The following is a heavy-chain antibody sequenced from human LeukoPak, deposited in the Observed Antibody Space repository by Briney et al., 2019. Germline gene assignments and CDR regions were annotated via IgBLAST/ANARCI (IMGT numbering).Heavy chain of an antibody. CDR1: GASISSGGYY. V-gene: IGHV4-31*03. D-gene: IGHD6-13*01. CDR3: ARNTGIAAVGNPSYYFYYYMDV. J-gene: IGHJ6*03. Sequence: SQTLSLTCTVSGASISSGGYYWSWIRQYLGKGLEWIGCIYDSGSTFYTPSLKSRVSISLDTSKNQFSLRVISVTAADTAVYFCARNTGIAAVGNPSYYFYYYMDVWGKGTTVTVSS. CDR2: IYDSGST.